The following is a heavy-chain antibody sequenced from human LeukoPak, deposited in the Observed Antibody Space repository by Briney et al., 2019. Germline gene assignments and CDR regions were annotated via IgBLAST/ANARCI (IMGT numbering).Heavy chain of an antibody. J-gene: IGHJ4*02. CDR1: GGSFSGYY. Sequence: SETLSLTCAVYGGSFSGYYWSWIRQPPGKGLEWIGEINHSGSTNYNPSLKSRVTISVDTSKNQFSLKLSSVTAADAAVYYCARGGGLRWPWAPDYWGQGTLVTVSS. CDR2: INHSGST. CDR3: ARGGGLRWPWAPDY. D-gene: IGHD4-23*01. V-gene: IGHV4-34*01.